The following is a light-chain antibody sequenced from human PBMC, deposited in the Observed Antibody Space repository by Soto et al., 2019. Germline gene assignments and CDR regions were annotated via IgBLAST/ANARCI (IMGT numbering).Light chain of an antibody. CDR2: EGS. V-gene: IGLV2-23*01. Sequence: QSVLTQPASVSGSPGQSITISCTGTSSDVGSYNLVSWYQQHPGKAPKLMIYEGSKRPSGVSNRFSGSKSGNTASLTISGLQAEDEADYYCCSYAGGRVFGGGTKLTVL. CDR3: CSYAGGRV. CDR1: SSDVGSYNL. J-gene: IGLJ2*01.